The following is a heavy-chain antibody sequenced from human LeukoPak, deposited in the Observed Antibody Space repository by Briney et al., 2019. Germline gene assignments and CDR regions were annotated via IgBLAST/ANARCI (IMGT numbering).Heavy chain of an antibody. V-gene: IGHV3-74*01. CDR1: GFTFSSYW. CDR3: ARAGSYRFDY. CDR2: INTDGSST. D-gene: IGHD1-26*01. J-gene: IGHJ4*02. Sequence: PGGSLRLSCAASGFTFSSYWVHWVRQGPGKGLAWVSRINTDGSSTSYADSVKGRFTISRDNAKNTLYLQMNSLTAEDTAVYYCARAGSYRFDYWGQGTLVTVSS.